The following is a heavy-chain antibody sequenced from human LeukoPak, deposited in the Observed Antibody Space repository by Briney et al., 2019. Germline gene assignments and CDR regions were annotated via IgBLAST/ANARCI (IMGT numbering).Heavy chain of an antibody. CDR2: ISYDGSNK. Sequence: GGSLRLSCAASGFTFSSYAMDWVREAPGKGLERVAVISYDGSNKYYADSVKGRFTIPRDNSKNTLYLHMNMLRAEDRPVYYCGSATDGYTADAFYIWGQGTMVTVSS. J-gene: IGHJ3*02. D-gene: IGHD5-24*01. CDR3: GSATDGYTADAFYI. CDR1: GFTFSSYA. V-gene: IGHV3-30-3*01.